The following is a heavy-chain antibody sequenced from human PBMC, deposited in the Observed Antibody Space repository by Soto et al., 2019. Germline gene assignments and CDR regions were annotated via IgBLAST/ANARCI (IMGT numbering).Heavy chain of an antibody. Sequence: PGGSLRLSCAASGFTVSSNYTSWVRQAPGKGLEWVSVIYSGGSTYYADSVKGRFTISRDNSKNTLYLQMNSLRAEDTALYYCVRDQLYYYDIFGRPLNGFDIWGQGTMVTVSS. CDR1: GFTVSSNY. J-gene: IGHJ3*02. CDR3: VRDQLYYYDIFGRPLNGFDI. D-gene: IGHD3-22*01. V-gene: IGHV3-53*01. CDR2: IYSGGST.